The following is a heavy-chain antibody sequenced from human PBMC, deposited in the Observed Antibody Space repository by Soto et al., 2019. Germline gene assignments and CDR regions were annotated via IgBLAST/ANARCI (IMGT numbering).Heavy chain of an antibody. CDR1: GYTFTSYA. CDR3: ARPPFGYSGYEYYFDY. CDR2: INAGNGNT. Sequence: ASVKVSCKASGYTFTSYAMHWVRQAPGQRLEWMGWINAGNGNTKYSQKFQGRVTITRDTSASTAYMELSSLRSEDTAVYYCARPPFGYSGYEYYFDYWGQGTLVTVSS. V-gene: IGHV1-3*01. J-gene: IGHJ4*02. D-gene: IGHD5-12*01.